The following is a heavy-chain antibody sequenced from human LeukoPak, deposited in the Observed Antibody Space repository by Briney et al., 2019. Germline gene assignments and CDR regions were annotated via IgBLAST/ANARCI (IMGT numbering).Heavy chain of an antibody. CDR1: GFTVNSNY. CDR2: IYAGGNK. D-gene: IGHD2-21*02. V-gene: IGHV3-53*01. J-gene: IGHJ4*02. CDR3: ARGGGAFCGEDCHRNFDS. Sequence: RGSLRLSCAASGFTVNSNYMSWVRQAPGKGLEWVSVIYAGGNKYYADSVKGRFTISRDSSENTLHLQMNSLRVEDTAVYYCARGGGAFCGEDCHRNFDSWGQGTLVTVSS.